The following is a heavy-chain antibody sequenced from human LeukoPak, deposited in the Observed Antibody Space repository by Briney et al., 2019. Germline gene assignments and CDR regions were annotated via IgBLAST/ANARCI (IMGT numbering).Heavy chain of an antibody. CDR2: ISYDGSDK. J-gene: IGHJ4*02. CDR3: AKVHMPNWETGYFDY. Sequence: GGSLRLSCTASGFIFTSYGMHWVRQVPGKGLEWVAGISYDGSDKWYEDSVKGRFTISRDNSKNTVYLQMNSLRAEDTAVYFCAKVHMPNWETGYFDYWGQGTLVTVSS. CDR1: GFIFTSYG. D-gene: IGHD7-27*01. V-gene: IGHV3-30*18.